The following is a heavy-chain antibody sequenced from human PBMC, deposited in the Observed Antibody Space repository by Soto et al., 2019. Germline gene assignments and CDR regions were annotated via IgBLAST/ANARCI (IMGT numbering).Heavy chain of an antibody. CDR3: AKNGLDNSPSAIDS. CDR2: ITGSGRDT. V-gene: IGHV3-23*01. J-gene: IGHJ4*02. Sequence: SGGSLRLSCVASGFTLKTYAMHWVRQAPGKGLDWVSGITGSGRDTYYADSVKGRFTISRDNSKNMVFLQMNSLRAEDTALYYCAKNGLDNSPSAIDSWGPGTLVTVSS. D-gene: IGHD2-8*01. CDR1: GFTLKTYA.